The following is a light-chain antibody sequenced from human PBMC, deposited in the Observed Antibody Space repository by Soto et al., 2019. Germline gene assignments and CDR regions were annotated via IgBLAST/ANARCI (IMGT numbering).Light chain of an antibody. Sequence: EIVLTQSPATLSLSPGERATLSCRASRHVISSYLAWYQQKPGQAPRLLIYGAFTRATGIPDRFSGSGSGAEFILTFSRVEADDFAVYYCQQYGRSYFTFGPGTKVEIK. CDR2: GAF. J-gene: IGKJ3*01. V-gene: IGKV3-20*01. CDR3: QQYGRSYFT. CDR1: RHVISSY.